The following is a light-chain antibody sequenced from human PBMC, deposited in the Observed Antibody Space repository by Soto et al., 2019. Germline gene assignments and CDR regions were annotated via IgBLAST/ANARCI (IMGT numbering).Light chain of an antibody. J-gene: IGKJ5*01. CDR3: QQRSNWRIT. CDR2: DTS. CDR1: QSVSSS. Sequence: EIVLTQSPGTLSLSPGERATLSCRASQSVSSSLAWYQQKPGPAPRLLISDTSNRATGIPARFSGSGSGTDFTLTISSLEPEDFAVYYCQQRSNWRITFGQGTRLEIK. V-gene: IGKV3-11*01.